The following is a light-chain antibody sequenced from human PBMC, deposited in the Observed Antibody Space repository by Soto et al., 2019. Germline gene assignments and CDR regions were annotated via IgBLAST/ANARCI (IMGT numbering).Light chain of an antibody. J-gene: IGKJ4*01. CDR2: DAS. CDR1: QSISSY. CDR3: QQRSSWPLT. V-gene: IGKV3-11*01. Sequence: EIVLTQSPATLSLSPGEGATLSCRASQSISSYLAWYQQKRGQAPRLLIYDASNRATGIPARFSGSGSGTDFTLTISSLETEDFAVYYCQQRSSWPLTFGGGTKVDIK.